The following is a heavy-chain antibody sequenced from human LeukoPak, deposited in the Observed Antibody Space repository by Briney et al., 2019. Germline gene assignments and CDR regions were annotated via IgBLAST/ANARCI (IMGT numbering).Heavy chain of an antibody. D-gene: IGHD6-13*01. CDR1: GDSISSSSSY. CDR2: IYYSGST. V-gene: IGHV4-61*05. CDR3: ARVRSFGYKIAAAGPLGWFDP. Sequence: SETLSLTCTVSGDSISSSSSYWGWIRQPPGKGLEWIGYIYYSGSTNYNPSLKSRVTISVDTSKNQFSLKLSSVTAADTAVYYCARVRSFGYKIAAAGPLGWFDPWGQGTLVTVSS. J-gene: IGHJ5*02.